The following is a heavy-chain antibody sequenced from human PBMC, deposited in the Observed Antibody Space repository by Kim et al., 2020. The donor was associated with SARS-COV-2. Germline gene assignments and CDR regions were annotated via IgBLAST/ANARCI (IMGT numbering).Heavy chain of an antibody. D-gene: IGHD3-10*01. CDR3: ARLGKRGYYGSGSYNPYFDY. J-gene: IGHJ4*02. Sequence: RITISVDTSKNQFSLKLSSVTAADTAVYYCARLGKRGYYGSGSYNPYFDYWGQGTLVTVSS. V-gene: IGHV4-39*01.